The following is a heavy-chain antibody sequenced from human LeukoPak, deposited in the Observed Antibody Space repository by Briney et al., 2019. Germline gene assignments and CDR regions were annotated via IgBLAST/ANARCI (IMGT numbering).Heavy chain of an antibody. CDR2: IYHSGST. CDR1: GYSISSGYY. D-gene: IGHD1-20*01. V-gene: IGHV4-38-2*02. Sequence: SETLSLTCTVSGYSISSGYYWGWIRQPPGKGLEWIGSIYHSGSTYYNPSLKSRVTISVDTSKNQFSLKLSSVTAADTAVYYCARALNWNDALWSYYYYYMDVWGKGTTVTVSS. CDR3: ARALNWNDALWSYYYYYMDV. J-gene: IGHJ6*03.